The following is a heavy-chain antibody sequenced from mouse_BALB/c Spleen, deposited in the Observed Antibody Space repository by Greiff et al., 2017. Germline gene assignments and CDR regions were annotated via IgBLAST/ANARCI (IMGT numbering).Heavy chain of an antibody. J-gene: IGHJ1*01. CDR1: GFTFSSYA. Sequence: EVQLVESGGGLVKPGGSLKLSCAASGFTFSSYAMSWVRQSPEKRLEWVAEISSGGSYTYYPDTVTGRFTISRDNTKNTLYLEMSSLRSEDTAMYYCARNFDWYFDVWGEGTTVTVSA. CDR2: ISSGGSYT. V-gene: IGHV5-9-4*01. CDR3: ARNFDWYFDV.